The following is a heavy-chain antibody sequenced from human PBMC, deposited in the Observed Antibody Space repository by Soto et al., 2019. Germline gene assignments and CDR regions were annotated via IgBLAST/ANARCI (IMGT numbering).Heavy chain of an antibody. CDR3: ARFSGSYYYAMDV. J-gene: IGHJ6*02. V-gene: IGHV4-39*07. Sequence: PSETLSLTCTVSGASISTSYYYWGWIRQPPGKGLEWIGIINHSGVTNYKPSLKRRVTISVDTSKNQFSLQLKSVTAADTALYYCARFSGSYYYAMDVWGQGSTVTVSS. CDR2: INHSGVT. CDR1: GASISTSYYY. D-gene: IGHD6-19*01.